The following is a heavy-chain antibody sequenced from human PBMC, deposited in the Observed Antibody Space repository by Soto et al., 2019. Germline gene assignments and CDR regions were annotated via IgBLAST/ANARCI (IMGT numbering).Heavy chain of an antibody. CDR2: IKSKTDGGTT. Sequence: PGGSLRLSCAASVFTFSNAWMNWVRQAPGKGLEWVGRIKSKTDGGTTDYAAPVKGRFTISRDDSKNTLYLQMNSLKTEDTAVYYCNTTTGDHNYYYGLDVWGQGTTVTVSS. CDR3: NTTTGDHNYYYGLDV. CDR1: VFTFSNAW. D-gene: IGHD7-27*01. J-gene: IGHJ6*02. V-gene: IGHV3-15*07.